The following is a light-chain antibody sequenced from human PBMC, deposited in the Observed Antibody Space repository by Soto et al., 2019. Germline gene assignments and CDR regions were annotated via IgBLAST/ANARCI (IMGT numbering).Light chain of an antibody. Sequence: DVQMTQSPYTLSGSVGDRVTMTCGASHTISSWLAWYQQKPGKAPKLLIYKASTLKSGVPSRFSGSGSGTEFTLTISSLQPDDFATYYCQHYNIYSEAFGQGAKV. J-gene: IGKJ1*01. CDR1: HTISSW. CDR3: QHYNIYSEA. CDR2: KAS. V-gene: IGKV1-5*03.